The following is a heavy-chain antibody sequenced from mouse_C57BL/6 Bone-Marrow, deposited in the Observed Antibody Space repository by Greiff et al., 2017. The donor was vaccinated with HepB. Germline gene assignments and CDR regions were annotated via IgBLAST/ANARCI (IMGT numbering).Heavy chain of an antibody. J-gene: IGHJ2*01. CDR2: IDPSDSYT. D-gene: IGHD1-1*01. V-gene: IGHV1-69*01. CDR3: ARAKFSTTVVATWDVDY. CDR1: GYTFPSYW. Sequence: VQLQQPGAELVMPGASVKLSCKASGYTFPSYWMHWVKQRPGQGLAWIGEIDPSDSYTNYNQKFKGKSTLTVDKSSSTAYMQLSSLTSEDSAVYYCARAKFSTTVVATWDVDYWGQGTTLTVSS.